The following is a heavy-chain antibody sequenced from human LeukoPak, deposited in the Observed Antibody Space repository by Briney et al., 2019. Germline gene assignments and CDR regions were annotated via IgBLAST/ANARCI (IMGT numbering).Heavy chain of an antibody. CDR2: SYYSGST. D-gene: IGHD6-6*01. CDR3: ARIIAARLIRRLAPVAIDY. Sequence: SETLSLTCTVSGGSISSSSYYWGWIRQPPGKGLEWNGSSYYSGSTYYNPSLKSRVTISVDTSKNQFSLKLSSVTAADTAVYYCARIIAARLIRRLAPVAIDYWGQGTLVTVSS. CDR1: GGSISSSSYY. V-gene: IGHV4-39*01. J-gene: IGHJ4*02.